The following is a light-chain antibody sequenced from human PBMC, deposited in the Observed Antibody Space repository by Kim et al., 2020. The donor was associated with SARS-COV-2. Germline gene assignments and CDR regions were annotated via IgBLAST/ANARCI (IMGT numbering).Light chain of an antibody. Sequence: ASGGDRVNITCRASQGINNYLAWYQQRPGKVPKLLIYAASTLQSGVPSRFSGSGFGTDFTLTISSLQPEDGATYYCQKYNSAPWTFGRGTKVDIK. CDR2: AAS. V-gene: IGKV1-27*01. CDR1: QGINNY. J-gene: IGKJ1*01. CDR3: QKYNSAPWT.